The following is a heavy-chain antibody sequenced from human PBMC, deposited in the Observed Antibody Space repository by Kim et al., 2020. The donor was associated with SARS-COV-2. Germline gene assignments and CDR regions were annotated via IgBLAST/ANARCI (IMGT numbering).Heavy chain of an antibody. D-gene: IGHD2-2*02. Sequence: GGSLRLSCAASGFTFSSYSMNWVRQAPGKGLEWVSSISSSSSYIYYADSVKGRFTISRDNAKNSLYLQMNSLRAEDTAVYYCAREGKYCSSTSCYIYYYYGMDVWGQGTTVTVSS. CDR1: GFTFSSYS. CDR3: AREGKYCSSTSCYIYYYYGMDV. J-gene: IGHJ6*02. V-gene: IGHV3-21*01. CDR2: ISSSSSYI.